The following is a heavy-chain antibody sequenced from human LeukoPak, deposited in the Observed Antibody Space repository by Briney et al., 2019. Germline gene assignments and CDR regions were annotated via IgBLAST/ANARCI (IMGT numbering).Heavy chain of an antibody. CDR3: GRAFPPLRTSSAGDL. J-gene: IGHJ4*02. D-gene: IGHD3-16*01. CDR2: ISGRSSHT. Sequence: GGSLRLSCSASGFTFSDYDMNWIRQAPGKGLEWISAISGRSSHTYYGDSVKGRFSISRDNAKNLLYLQMNGLGAEDTAVYYCGRAFPPLRTSSAGDLWGQGPLVTVSS. V-gene: IGHV3-21*06. CDR1: GFTFSDYD.